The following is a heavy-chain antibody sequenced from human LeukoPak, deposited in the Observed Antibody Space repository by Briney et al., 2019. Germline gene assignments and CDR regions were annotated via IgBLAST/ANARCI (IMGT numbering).Heavy chain of an antibody. V-gene: IGHV3-21*01. J-gene: IGHJ4*02. CDR2: ISSSSSYI. Sequence: PGGSLRLSCAASGFTFSSYSMNWVRQAPGKGLEWVSSISSSSSYIYYADSVKGRFTISRDNAKNSLYLQMNSLIAEDTAVYYCARFSSSSINYWGQGTLVTVSS. D-gene: IGHD6-13*01. CDR3: ARFSSSSINY. CDR1: GFTFSSYS.